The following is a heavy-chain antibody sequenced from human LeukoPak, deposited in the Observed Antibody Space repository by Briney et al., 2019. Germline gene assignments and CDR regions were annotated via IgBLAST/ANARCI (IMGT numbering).Heavy chain of an antibody. D-gene: IGHD6-13*01. Sequence: SQTLSLTCTVSGGSISSGDYYWSWIRQPPGKGLEWIGYIYYSGSTYYNPSLKSRVTISVDTSKNQFSLKLSSVTAADTAVYYCAREGGIAAELDYWGQGTLVTVSS. V-gene: IGHV4-30-4*08. CDR1: GGSISSGDYY. J-gene: IGHJ4*02. CDR3: AREGGIAAELDY. CDR2: IYYSGST.